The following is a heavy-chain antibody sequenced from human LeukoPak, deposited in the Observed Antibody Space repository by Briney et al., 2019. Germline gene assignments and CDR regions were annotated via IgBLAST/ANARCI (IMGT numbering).Heavy chain of an antibody. CDR1: GFTFSDYY. Sequence: PGGSLRLSCAASGFTFSDYYMSWIRQAPGKGLEWVSYISSSGSTIYYADSVKGRFTISRDNAKNSLYLQMSSLRAEDTAVYYCARVDCSSTSCYIEVANWFDPWGQGTLVTVSS. J-gene: IGHJ5*02. CDR2: ISSSGSTI. D-gene: IGHD2-2*02. V-gene: IGHV3-11*01. CDR3: ARVDCSSTSCYIEVANWFDP.